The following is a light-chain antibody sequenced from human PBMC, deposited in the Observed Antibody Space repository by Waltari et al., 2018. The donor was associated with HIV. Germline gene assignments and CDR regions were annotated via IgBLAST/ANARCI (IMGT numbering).Light chain of an antibody. V-gene: IGLV3-21*04. CDR3: QVWDTTTDQWV. CDR2: DDN. CDR1: NIGSKS. J-gene: IGLJ3*02. Sequence: SYVLTQPPSVSVDPGETARITCGGTNIGSKSVQWYQQKQGQAPVLVIHDDNDRPSGIPERFSGSSSGNTATLTISRVEAGDEADYYCQVWDTTTDQWVFGGGTELAVL.